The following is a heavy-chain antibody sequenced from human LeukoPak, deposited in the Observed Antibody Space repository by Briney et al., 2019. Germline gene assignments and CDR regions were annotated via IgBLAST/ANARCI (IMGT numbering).Heavy chain of an antibody. CDR3: ARGDLPGGD. CDR2: ISGYNGNT. CDR1: GYTFTTYN. D-gene: IGHD3-3*01. Sequence: ASVKVSCKASGYTFTTYNINWVRQAPGQGLEWMGWISGYNGNTNYAQKFQGRVTMTRDTSITTAYLDLSSLRSDDTAVYYCARGDLPGGDWGQGTLVTVSS. V-gene: IGHV1-18*01. J-gene: IGHJ4*02.